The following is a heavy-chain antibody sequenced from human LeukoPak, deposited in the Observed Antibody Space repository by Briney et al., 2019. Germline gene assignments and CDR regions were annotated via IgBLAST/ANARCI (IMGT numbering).Heavy chain of an antibody. D-gene: IGHD1-26*01. V-gene: IGHV4-59*02. CDR3: VRDWEGFNFDI. CDR1: GGFVSSYY. J-gene: IGHJ3*02. CDR2: IHNSGST. Sequence: SETLSLACTVSGGFVSSYYWSWIRQPPGEGLEWIAYIHNSGSTNYNLSLKTRVTISVGTSKNQFSLKLSSVTAADTAVYYCVRDWEGFNFDIWGQGTMVTVSS.